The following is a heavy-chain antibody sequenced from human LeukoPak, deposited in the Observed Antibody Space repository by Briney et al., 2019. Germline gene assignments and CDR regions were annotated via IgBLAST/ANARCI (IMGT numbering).Heavy chain of an antibody. V-gene: IGHV3-30*02. J-gene: IGHJ4*02. D-gene: IGHD3-10*01. CDR2: IQYDGSKK. CDR1: GFTFSSYG. Sequence: GGSLRLSCVASGFTFSSYGMHWVRQAPGKGLEWVTFIQYDGSKKYYADSVKGRFTISRDNSKNTLYLEMNSLRAEDTAVYYCAKDIGSYYDYWGQGILVTVSS. CDR3: AKDIGSYYDY.